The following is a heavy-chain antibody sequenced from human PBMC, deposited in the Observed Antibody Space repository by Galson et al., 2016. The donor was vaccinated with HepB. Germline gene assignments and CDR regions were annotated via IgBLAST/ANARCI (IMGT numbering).Heavy chain of an antibody. CDR1: GGSISSSAYF. D-gene: IGHD6-13*01. CDR2: IYYSGST. V-gene: IGHV4-31*03. CDR3: ARASSTWGWFDP. Sequence: TLSLTCTVSGGSISSSAYFWSWIRQHPGKGLEWIGYIYYSGSTYSNPSLKSRLTISVDTSKNQFSLRLSSVTAADTAVYYCARASSTWGWFDPWGQGTLVTGSS. J-gene: IGHJ5*02.